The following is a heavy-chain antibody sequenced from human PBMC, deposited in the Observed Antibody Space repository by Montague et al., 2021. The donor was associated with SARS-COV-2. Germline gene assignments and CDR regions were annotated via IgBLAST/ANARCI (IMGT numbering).Heavy chain of an antibody. D-gene: IGHD5-12*01. CDR2: IYDSGST. V-gene: IGHV4-39*02. CDR3: ARRGRKLLPVATTVGGFDI. Sequence: SETLSLTCTVSGGSISSSNYYWDWIRQPPGKGLEWIGSIYDSGSTYYNPSLKSRVTISVDTPKNHYSLELSSVTAADTAVYYCARRGRKLLPVATTVGGFDIWGQGTMVTVSS. CDR1: GGSISSSNYY. J-gene: IGHJ3*02.